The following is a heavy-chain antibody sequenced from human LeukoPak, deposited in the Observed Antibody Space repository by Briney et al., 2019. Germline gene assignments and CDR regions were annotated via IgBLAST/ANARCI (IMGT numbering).Heavy chain of an antibody. CDR3: MDTEVISDFDC. V-gene: IGHV3-15*01. CDR2: IKSKSDGGTT. D-gene: IGHD5-18*01. Sequence: PGGSLTLSCAASGFTFSNAWMSWVRQAPAKGLEWVGRIKSKSDGGTTDYAAPVKGIFTISRDDSKNPLYLQMNSLKTEDTAVYYCMDTEVISDFDCWGQGTLFTVSS. CDR1: GFTFSNAW. J-gene: IGHJ4*02.